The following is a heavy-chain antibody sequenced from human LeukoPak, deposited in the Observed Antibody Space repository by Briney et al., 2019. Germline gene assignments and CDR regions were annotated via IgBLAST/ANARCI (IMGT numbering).Heavy chain of an antibody. J-gene: IGHJ4*02. Sequence: GGSLRLSCAASGFTFDDYAMHWVRQAPGKGLEWVSGISWNGGSIGYTDSVRGRFTISRDNAKNSLYLQMNSLRAEDTAVYYCARERGSGWYKEGIFDYWGQGTLVTVSS. D-gene: IGHD6-19*01. V-gene: IGHV3-9*01. CDR2: ISWNGGSI. CDR3: ARERGSGWYKEGIFDY. CDR1: GFTFDDYA.